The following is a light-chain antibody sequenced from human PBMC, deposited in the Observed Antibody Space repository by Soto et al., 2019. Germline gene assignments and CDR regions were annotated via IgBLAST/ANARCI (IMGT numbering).Light chain of an antibody. J-gene: IGKJ5*01. V-gene: IGKV1-9*01. CDR3: KQLKSYLIT. CDR2: AAY. Sequence: IQLTQSPSSLSASVGDRVTITCRASQSISSWLAWYQQKPGIAHKLLIYAAYTLQSGVQSRFSGSGSGTEFTLTIRGLQPEDFATYYCKQLKSYLITFGQGTRLEI. CDR1: QSISSW.